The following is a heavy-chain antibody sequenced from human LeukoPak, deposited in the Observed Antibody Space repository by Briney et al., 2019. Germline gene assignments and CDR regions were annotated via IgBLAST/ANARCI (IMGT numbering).Heavy chain of an antibody. CDR3: ACLSGNRPRGY. V-gene: IGHV4-39*01. D-gene: IGHD1-14*01. Sequence: SETLSLTCNVSGGSINGNTYYWGWIRQPPGKGLERIGSIYYSGSAYYNASLKSRVSMSVDTSKNLFSLRVSSVTAADTAVYYCACLSGNRPRGYWGQGTLVTVSS. CDR2: IYYSGSA. CDR1: GGSINGNTYY. J-gene: IGHJ4*02.